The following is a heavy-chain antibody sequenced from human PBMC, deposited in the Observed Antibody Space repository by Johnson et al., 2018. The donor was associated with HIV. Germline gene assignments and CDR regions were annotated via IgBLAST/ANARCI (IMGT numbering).Heavy chain of an antibody. Sequence: VQLVESGGGLIQPGGSLRLSCAASGFTVSSNYMSWVRQAPGKGLAWVSVMYSVGSTYYADSVQGRSTISRDNSKNTRYLQINSLRAEDTAVYYCAKIGEGRWPRAAAFDIWGQGTMVTVSS. CDR2: MYSVGST. CDR1: GFTVSSNY. J-gene: IGHJ3*02. V-gene: IGHV3-53*01. CDR3: AKIGEGRWPRAAAFDI. D-gene: IGHD3-10*01.